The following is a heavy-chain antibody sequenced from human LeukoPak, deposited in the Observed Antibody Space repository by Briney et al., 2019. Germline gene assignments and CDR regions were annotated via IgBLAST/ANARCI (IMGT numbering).Heavy chain of an antibody. CDR3: ARDGRESSDYGMGV. CDR2: IRRETNGGTT. D-gene: IGHD2/OR15-2a*01. V-gene: IGHV3-49*04. Sequence: GRSLRLSCTASGFSFGDYGLNWVRQAPAKGLEWVSCIRRETNGGTTEYAASVKGRFSMSRDDSKSIAYLQMNSLKAEDTAVYFCARDGRESSDYGMGVWGQGTTVIVSS. CDR1: GFSFGDYG. J-gene: IGHJ6*02.